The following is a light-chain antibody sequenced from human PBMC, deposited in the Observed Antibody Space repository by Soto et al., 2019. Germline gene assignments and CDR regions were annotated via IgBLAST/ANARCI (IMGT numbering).Light chain of an antibody. Sequence: AIQMTQSPSSLSSSVGDRVTITCRASQDIRNDLGWYQQKPGKAPKLLISAASSLQSGVPSSFSGSGSGTEFTLTISSLQPEDFVVYYCQHYDSWPWTFGQGTKVDIK. CDR1: QDIRND. CDR2: AAS. J-gene: IGKJ1*01. V-gene: IGKV1-6*01. CDR3: QHYDSWPWT.